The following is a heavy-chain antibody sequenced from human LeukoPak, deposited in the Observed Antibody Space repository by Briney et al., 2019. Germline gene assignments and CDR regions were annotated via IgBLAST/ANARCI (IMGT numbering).Heavy chain of an antibody. D-gene: IGHD1-26*01. J-gene: IGHJ4*02. V-gene: IGHV1-69*05. CDR3: ASSSGSYPYYFDY. Sequence: SVKVSCKASGGTFSSYAISWVRQAPGQGLEWMGGIIPIFGTANYAQKFQGRVTITTDESTRTAYMELSSLRSEDTAVYYCASSSGSYPYYFDYWGQGTLVTVSS. CDR1: GGTFSSYA. CDR2: IIPIFGTA.